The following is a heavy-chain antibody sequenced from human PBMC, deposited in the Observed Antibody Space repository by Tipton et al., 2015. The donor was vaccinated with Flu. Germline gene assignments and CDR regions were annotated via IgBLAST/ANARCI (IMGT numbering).Heavy chain of an antibody. CDR3: ARRVGVSQYSSGWYGSVDY. CDR2: IYYSGST. Sequence: TLSLTCTVSGGSISSSSYYWGWIRQPPGKGLEWIGSIYYSGSTYYNPSLKSRVTISVDTSKNQFSLKLSSVTAADTAVYYCARRVGVSQYSSGWYGSVDYWGQGTLVTVSS. V-gene: IGHV4-39*01. D-gene: IGHD6-19*01. CDR1: GGSISSSSYY. J-gene: IGHJ4*02.